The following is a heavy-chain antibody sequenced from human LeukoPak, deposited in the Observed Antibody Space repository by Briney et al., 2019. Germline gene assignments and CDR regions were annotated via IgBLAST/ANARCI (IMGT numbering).Heavy chain of an antibody. CDR3: ATRKLGNDY. CDR1: GGSISSSPYY. D-gene: IGHD7-27*01. V-gene: IGHV4-61*01. CDR2: IYYTET. Sequence: SETLSLTCTVSGGSISSSPYYWSWIRQSPGKGLEWIGYIYYTETSYNPSLKSRVTISADTSKNQFSLKLYSVTAADTAVYYCATRKLGNDYWGQGTLVTASS. J-gene: IGHJ4*02.